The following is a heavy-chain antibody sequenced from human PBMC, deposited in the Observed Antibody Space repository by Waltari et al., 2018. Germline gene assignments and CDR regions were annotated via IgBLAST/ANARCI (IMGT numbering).Heavy chain of an antibody. Sequence: QVQLVQSGAEVKKPGASVKVSCKASGYTFTGYYMHWVRQAPGQGLEWMGRINPNSGGTNYAQKFQGRVTMTRDTSISTAYMELSRLRSDDTAVYYCARGIVVVVAAWGWFDPWGQGTLVTVSS. V-gene: IGHV1-2*06. CDR2: INPNSGGT. CDR3: ARGIVVVVAAWGWFDP. D-gene: IGHD2-15*01. J-gene: IGHJ5*02. CDR1: GYTFTGYY.